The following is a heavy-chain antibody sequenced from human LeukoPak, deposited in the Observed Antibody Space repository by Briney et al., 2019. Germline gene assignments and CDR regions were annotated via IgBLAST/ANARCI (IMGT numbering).Heavy chain of an antibody. V-gene: IGHV3-30-3*01. CDR1: GFTFSSYA. Sequence: SGGSLRLSCAASGFTFSSYAMHWVHQAPGKGLEWVAVISYDGGNKYYADSVKGRFTISRDNSKNTLYLQMNSLRAEDTAVYYCASPYDSSGVRIDYWGQGTLVTVSS. CDR3: ASPYDSSGVRIDY. CDR2: ISYDGGNK. J-gene: IGHJ4*02. D-gene: IGHD3-22*01.